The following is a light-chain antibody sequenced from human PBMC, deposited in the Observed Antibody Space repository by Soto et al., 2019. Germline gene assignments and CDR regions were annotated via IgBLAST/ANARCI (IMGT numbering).Light chain of an antibody. V-gene: IGLV2-11*01. CDR3: CSYAGSFTFPYV. Sequence: QSALTQPRPVSGSPGQSVTIACTGTSSDVGGYYYVSWYQQHPGKAPKLIIYDVTRRPSGVPDRFSGSKSGNTASLTISGLQGEDEADYYCCSYAGSFTFPYVFGTGTKV. CDR2: DVT. J-gene: IGLJ1*01. CDR1: SSDVGGYYY.